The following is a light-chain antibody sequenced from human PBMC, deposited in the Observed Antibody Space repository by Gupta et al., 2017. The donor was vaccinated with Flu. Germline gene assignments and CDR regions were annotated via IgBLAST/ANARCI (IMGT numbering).Light chain of an antibody. CDR3: QHYGNSRT. CDR1: QTGSSSF. J-gene: IGKJ1*01. V-gene: IGKV3-20*01. Sequence: PGALSSSPGERAILSCRVSQTGSSSFLSWYQQPPGHPPMLLFYGASSGAAVIPDLFTSRCSAPFFTPTIDRLDPTVFAVYCYQHYGNSRTFGQGTKVEIK. CDR2: GAS.